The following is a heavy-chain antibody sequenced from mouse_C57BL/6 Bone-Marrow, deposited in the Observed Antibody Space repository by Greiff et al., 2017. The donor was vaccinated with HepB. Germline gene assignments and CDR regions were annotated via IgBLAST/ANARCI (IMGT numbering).Heavy chain of an antibody. Sequence: QVQLQQPGAELVKPGASVKLSCKASGYTFTSYWMQWVKQRPGQGLEWIGEIDPSDSYTNYNQKFKGKATLTVDTSSSTAYMKLSSLTSEDSAVYYCARDDGYYRGYYAMDYWGQGTSVTVSS. CDR1: GYTFTSYW. CDR3: ARDDGYYRGYYAMDY. V-gene: IGHV1-50*01. J-gene: IGHJ4*01. CDR2: IDPSDSYT. D-gene: IGHD2-3*01.